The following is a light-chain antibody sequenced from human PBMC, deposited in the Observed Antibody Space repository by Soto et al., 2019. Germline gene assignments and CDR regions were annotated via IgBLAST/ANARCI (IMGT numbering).Light chain of an antibody. Sequence: QSALTQPASVSGSPGQSITISCTGTSSDVGSYNLVSWYQQHPGKAPKLMIYEVSNRPSGVSNRFSGSKSGNTASLTISGLQAEDEADYYCSSYTSSSTLYVFGTGTKV. CDR1: SSDVGSYNL. J-gene: IGLJ1*01. CDR3: SSYTSSSTLYV. V-gene: IGLV2-14*02. CDR2: EVS.